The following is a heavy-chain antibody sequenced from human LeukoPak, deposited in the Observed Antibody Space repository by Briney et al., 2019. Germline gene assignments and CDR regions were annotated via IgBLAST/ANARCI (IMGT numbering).Heavy chain of an antibody. Sequence: AGGSLRLSCAASGFTFRNYWMSWVRQAPGKGLEWVASINEDGSKKYYVDSVKGRFTISRDNAKNSLYLQMNSLRAEDTAVYYCALESRSSGWVDYWGQGTLVTVSS. J-gene: IGHJ4*02. V-gene: IGHV3-7*05. CDR2: INEDGSKK. D-gene: IGHD6-19*01. CDR3: ALESRSSGWVDY. CDR1: GFTFRNYW.